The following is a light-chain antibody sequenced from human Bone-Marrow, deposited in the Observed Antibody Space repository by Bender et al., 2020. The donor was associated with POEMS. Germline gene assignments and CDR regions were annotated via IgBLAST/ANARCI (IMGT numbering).Light chain of an antibody. CDR3: SSYTGGSVL. J-gene: IGLJ2*01. V-gene: IGLV2-14*01. CDR1: SRDVGGYNY. Sequence: QSALTQPASVSGSSGQSITISCTGISRDVGGYNYVPCHQQHTGRAPKLIIYDLTIRPSGVSDRFSGSTSGNTASLSISGLQTEDEADYYCSSYTGGSVLFGGGTKLTVL. CDR2: DLT.